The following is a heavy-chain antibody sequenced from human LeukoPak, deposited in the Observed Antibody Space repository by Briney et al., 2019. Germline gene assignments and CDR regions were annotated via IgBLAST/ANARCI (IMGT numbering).Heavy chain of an antibody. Sequence: GASVKVSCKASGYTFTGYYMHWVRQAPGQGLEWMGWINPNSGGTNYAQKFQGRVTMTRDTSISTAYMELSRLRSDDTAVYYCARDRVYSSSFDWFDPWGQGTLVTVSS. CDR3: ARDRVYSSSFDWFDP. V-gene: IGHV1-2*02. CDR1: GYTFTGYY. J-gene: IGHJ5*02. CDR2: INPNSGGT. D-gene: IGHD6-6*01.